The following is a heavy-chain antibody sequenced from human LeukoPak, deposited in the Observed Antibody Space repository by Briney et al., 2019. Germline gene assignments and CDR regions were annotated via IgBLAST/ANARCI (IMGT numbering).Heavy chain of an antibody. J-gene: IGHJ3*02. CDR1: GGSISSYY. V-gene: IGHV4-4*07. CDR3: ARDLNFMTTVTTNAFDI. D-gene: IGHD4-17*01. CDR2: IYTSGST. Sequence: PSETLSLTCTVSGGSISSYYWSWIRQPAGKGLEWIGRIYTSGSTNYNPSLKSRVTMSVDTSKNQFSLKLSSVTAADTAVYYCARDLNFMTTVTTNAFDIWGQGTMVTVSS.